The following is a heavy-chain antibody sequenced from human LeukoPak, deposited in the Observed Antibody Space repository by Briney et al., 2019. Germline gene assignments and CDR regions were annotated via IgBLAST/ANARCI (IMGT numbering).Heavy chain of an antibody. Sequence: PGGSLRLSCAASGFTFSSYAMHWVRQAPGKGLEWVAVISYDGSNKYYADSVKGRFTISRDNAKNSLYLQMNSLRAEDTAVYYCARDRVREHDAFDIWGQGTMVTVSS. CDR3: ARDRVREHDAFDI. CDR2: ISYDGSNK. V-gene: IGHV3-30*04. J-gene: IGHJ3*02. D-gene: IGHD1-26*01. CDR1: GFTFSSYA.